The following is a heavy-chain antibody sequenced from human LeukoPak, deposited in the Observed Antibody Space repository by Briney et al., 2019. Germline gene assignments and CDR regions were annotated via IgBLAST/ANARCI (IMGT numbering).Heavy chain of an antibody. CDR2: ISGSGGST. J-gene: IGHJ3*02. Sequence: GGSLRLSCAASGFTFSDYYMSWIRQAPGKGLEWVSAISGSGGSTYYADSVKGRFTISRDNSKNTLYLQMNSLRAEDTAVYYCAKDSRIGYCSSTSCHGDTFDIWGQGTMVTVSS. D-gene: IGHD2-2*03. CDR1: GFTFSDYY. V-gene: IGHV3-23*01. CDR3: AKDSRIGYCSSTSCHGDTFDI.